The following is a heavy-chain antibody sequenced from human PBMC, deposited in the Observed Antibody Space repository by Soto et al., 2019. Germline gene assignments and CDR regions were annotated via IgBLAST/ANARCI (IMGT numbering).Heavy chain of an antibody. V-gene: IGHV4-34*02. CDR1: GGSFSGYY. J-gene: IGHJ4*02. D-gene: IGHD1-26*01. CDR3: ARLRWEQPWVFDY. Sequence: QVQLQHWGAGLLKPSETLSLTCAVYGGSFSGYYWSWIRQPPVKGLEWIGEINHSGGTNYNPPLKSRVTISVDTSKNQFSLKLSSVTAADTAVFYCARLRWEQPWVFDYWGQGTLVTVSS. CDR2: INHSGGT.